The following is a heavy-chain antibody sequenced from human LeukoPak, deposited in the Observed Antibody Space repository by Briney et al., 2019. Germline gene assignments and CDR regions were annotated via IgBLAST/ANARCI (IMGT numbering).Heavy chain of an antibody. D-gene: IGHD2-8*01. Sequence: GGSLRLSCAASGFTFSSYEMNWVRQAPGKGLEWVSYISSSGSTIYYADSVKGRFTISRDNAKNSLYLQMNSLRAEDTAVYYCARDIVLMVYAKFDYWGQGTLVTVSS. CDR2: ISSSGSTI. CDR3: ARDIVLMVYAKFDY. CDR1: GFTFSSYE. J-gene: IGHJ4*02. V-gene: IGHV3-48*03.